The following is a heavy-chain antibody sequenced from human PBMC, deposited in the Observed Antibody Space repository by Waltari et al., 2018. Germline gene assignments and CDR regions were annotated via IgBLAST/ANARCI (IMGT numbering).Heavy chain of an antibody. CDR1: GYTFTDYY. CDR2: VDPEDGET. J-gene: IGHJ3*02. D-gene: IGHD3-10*01. V-gene: IGHV1-69-2*01. Sequence: EVQLVQSGAEVKKPGATVKISCKASGYTFTDYYMHWVQQAPGKGLEWMGRVDPEDGETIYAEKFQGRVTIIADTSTDTAYMELSSLRSEDTAVYYCATAARITMVRGVKDAFDIWGQGTMVTVSS. CDR3: ATAARITMVRGVKDAFDI.